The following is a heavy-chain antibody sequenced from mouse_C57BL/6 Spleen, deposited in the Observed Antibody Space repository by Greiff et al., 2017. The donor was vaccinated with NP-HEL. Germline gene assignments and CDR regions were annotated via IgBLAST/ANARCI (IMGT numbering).Heavy chain of an antibody. CDR3: ASAVVAYYYAMDY. V-gene: IGHV5-4*03. CDR1: GFTFSSYA. Sequence: EVKLVESGGGLVKPGGSLKLSCAASGFTFSSYAMSWVRQTPEKRLEWVATISDGGSYTYYPDNVKGRFTISRDNAKNNLYLQMSQLTSEDTAMYYCASAVVAYYYAMDYWGQGTSVTVSS. D-gene: IGHD1-1*01. J-gene: IGHJ4*01. CDR2: ISDGGSYT.